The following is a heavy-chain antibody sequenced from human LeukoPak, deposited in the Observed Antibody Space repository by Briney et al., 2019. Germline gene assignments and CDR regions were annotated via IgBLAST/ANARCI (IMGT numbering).Heavy chain of an antibody. Sequence: GGSLRLSCAASGFTFSSNGMNWVRQAPGKGLGWVSYISATGGTIYYADSVKGRFTISRDNAKNSLYLQMNSLRVEDTALYYCARDPYVVVVPAARQDYYYYMDVWGKGTTVTVSS. CDR1: GFTFSSNG. CDR2: ISATGGTI. CDR3: ARDPYVVVVPAARQDYYYYMDV. V-gene: IGHV3-48*04. J-gene: IGHJ6*03. D-gene: IGHD2-2*01.